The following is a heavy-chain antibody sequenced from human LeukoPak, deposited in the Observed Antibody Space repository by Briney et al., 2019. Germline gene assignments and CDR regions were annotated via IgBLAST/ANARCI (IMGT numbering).Heavy chain of an antibody. Sequence: GASVKVSCKVSGYTLTELSMHWVRQAPGKGLECMGGFDAEDGETIYAQKFQGRITMTRDISIGTAYMELSNLTSEDTAIYYCTRGSSGRRDNWGQGTLVTVSA. CDR1: GYTLTELS. CDR3: TRGSSGRRDN. V-gene: IGHV1-24*01. D-gene: IGHD6-19*01. J-gene: IGHJ4*02. CDR2: FDAEDGET.